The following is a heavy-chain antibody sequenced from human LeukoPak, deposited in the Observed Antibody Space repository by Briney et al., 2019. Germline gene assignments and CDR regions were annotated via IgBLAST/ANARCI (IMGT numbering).Heavy chain of an antibody. V-gene: IGHV4-4*02. CDR3: ARSRLGWFDS. CDR1: GDSIMRYF. J-gene: IGHJ5*01. D-gene: IGHD2-2*01. Sequence: KSSGTLSPTCSVSGDSIMRYFWSWIRLSPGKGLEWIGEIYHSGSTNYNPSLKSRVTISVDKSKNQFSLKLSSVTAADTAVYYCARSRLGWFDSWGQGTLVTVSS. CDR2: IYHSGST.